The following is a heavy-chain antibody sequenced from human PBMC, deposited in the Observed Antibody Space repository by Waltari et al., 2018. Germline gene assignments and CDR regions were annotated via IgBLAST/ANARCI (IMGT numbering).Heavy chain of an antibody. J-gene: IGHJ4*02. CDR2: SYYRGST. D-gene: IGHD2-15*01. CDR1: GDSISRSDYY. Sequence: QLQLQESGPGLVKPSETLSLTCTVSGDSISRSDYYWGWVRQPPGKGLEWIGNSYYRGSTFHNPALRSRVTMSVDTSKNQFSLKLTSVTAADTAVYFCARVVREVITAASYFELWGQGSLVTVSS. CDR3: ARVVREVITAASYFEL. V-gene: IGHV4-39*07.